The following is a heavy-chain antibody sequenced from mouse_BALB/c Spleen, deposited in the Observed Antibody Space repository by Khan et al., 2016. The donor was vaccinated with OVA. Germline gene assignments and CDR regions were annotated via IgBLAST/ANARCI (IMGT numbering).Heavy chain of an antibody. Sequence: EVQLVESGGGLVQPGGSLRLSCATSGFTFTDYYMSWVRQPPGKALEWLGFIRNKANGYTTEYSASVKGRFTISRDTSQSILYLQRDTLRAKDSATYYCARDNPCAMDYWGRGTSVTVSS. CDR1: GFTFTDYY. CDR2: IRNKANGYTT. J-gene: IGHJ4*01. CDR3: ARDNPCAMDY. V-gene: IGHV7-3*02.